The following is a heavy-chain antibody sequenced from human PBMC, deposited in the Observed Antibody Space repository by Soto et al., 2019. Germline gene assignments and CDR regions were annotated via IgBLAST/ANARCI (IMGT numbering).Heavy chain of an antibody. CDR1: GFTFSSYS. J-gene: IGHJ5*02. D-gene: IGHD2-2*01. V-gene: IGHV3-21*01. CDR3: ARSSPAAKGWFDP. CDR2: ISSSSSYI. Sequence: GGSLRLSCAASGFTFSSYSMNWVRQAPGKGLEWVSSISSSSSYIYYADSVKGRFTISRDNAKNSLYLQMNSLRAEDTAVYYCARSSPAAKGWFDPWGQGTLVTVSS.